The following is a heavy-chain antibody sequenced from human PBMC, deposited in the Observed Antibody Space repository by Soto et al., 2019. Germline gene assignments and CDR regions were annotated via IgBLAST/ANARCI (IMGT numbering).Heavy chain of an antibody. CDR1: GFTFSSYA. D-gene: IGHD6-6*01. J-gene: IGHJ4*02. Sequence: GGSLRLSCAASGFTFSSYAMSWVRQAPGMGLEWVSRISASGFTTYYADSVKGRFTISRDNSKNTLYLQVNSLRAEDTAVYYCAKILEEYTSSADPNTFFDYWGQGALVTVSS. CDR3: AKILEEYTSSADPNTFFDY. CDR2: ISASGFTT. V-gene: IGHV3-23*01.